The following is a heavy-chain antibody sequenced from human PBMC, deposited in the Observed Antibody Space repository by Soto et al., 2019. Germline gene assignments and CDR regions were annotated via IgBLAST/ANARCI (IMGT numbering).Heavy chain of an antibody. Sequence: GGSLRLSCAASGFTFSSYGMHWVRQAPGKGLEWVAVIWYDGSNKYYADSVKGRFTISRDNSKNTLYLQMNSLRAEDTAVYYCARDDSTLGYFDYWGQGTLVTVSS. J-gene: IGHJ4*02. D-gene: IGHD3-22*01. CDR3: ARDDSTLGYFDY. V-gene: IGHV3-33*01. CDR2: IWYDGSNK. CDR1: GFTFSSYG.